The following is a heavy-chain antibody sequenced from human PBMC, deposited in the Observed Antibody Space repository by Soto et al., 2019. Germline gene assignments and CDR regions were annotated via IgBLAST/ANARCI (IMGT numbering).Heavy chain of an antibody. D-gene: IGHD2-15*01. CDR3: TTGSVEGV. CDR2: ITRKIDGEAT. Sequence: EVQLVESGGGLVKPGGSLRLSCAASGFSFSNAWMNWVRQAPGKGLEWVGRITRKIDGEATDYAGPVKGRFTVFRDDSKSALYLQMNSLKGDDTAVYYCTTGSVEGVWGQGTTVTVS. J-gene: IGHJ6*02. V-gene: IGHV3-15*07. CDR1: GFSFSNAW.